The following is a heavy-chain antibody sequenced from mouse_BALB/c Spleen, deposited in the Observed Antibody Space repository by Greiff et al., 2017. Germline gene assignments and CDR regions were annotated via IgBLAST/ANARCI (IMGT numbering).Heavy chain of an antibody. J-gene: IGHJ4*01. CDR1: GYAFTNYL. CDR2: INPGSGGT. V-gene: IGHV1-54*01. D-gene: IGHD2-3*01. CDR3: ARWMAYYAMDY. Sequence: QVQLKQSGAELVRPGTSVKVSCKASGYAFTNYLIEWVKQRPGQGLEWIGVINPGSGGTNYNEKFKGKATLTADKSSSTAYMQLSSLTSDDSAVYFCARWMAYYAMDYWGQGTSVTVSS.